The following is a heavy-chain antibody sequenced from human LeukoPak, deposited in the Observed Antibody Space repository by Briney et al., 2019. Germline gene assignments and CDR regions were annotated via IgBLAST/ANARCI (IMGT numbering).Heavy chain of an antibody. CDR2: ISSSSSYI. CDR1: GFTFSSYS. V-gene: IGHV3-21*01. Sequence: GGSLRLSCAASGFTFSSYSMNWVRQAPGKGLEWVSSISSSSSYIYYADSVKGRFTISKDNAKNSLYLQMSSLRAEDTAVYYCARRPAVAGHFDYWGQGTLVTVSS. J-gene: IGHJ4*02. D-gene: IGHD6-19*01. CDR3: ARRPAVAGHFDY.